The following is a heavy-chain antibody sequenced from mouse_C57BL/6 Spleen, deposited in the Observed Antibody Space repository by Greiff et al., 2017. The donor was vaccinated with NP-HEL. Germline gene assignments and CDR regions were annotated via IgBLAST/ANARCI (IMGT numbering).Heavy chain of an antibody. D-gene: IGHD2-1*01. J-gene: IGHJ3*01. V-gene: IGHV3-6*01. Sequence: EVQVVESGPGLVKPSQSLSLTCSVTGYSITSGYYWNWIRQFPGNKLEWMGYISYDGSNNYNPSLKNRISITRDTSKNQFFLKLNSVTTEDTATYYCARQLPPFAYWGQGTLVTVSA. CDR2: ISYDGSN. CDR3: ARQLPPFAY. CDR1: GYSITSGYY.